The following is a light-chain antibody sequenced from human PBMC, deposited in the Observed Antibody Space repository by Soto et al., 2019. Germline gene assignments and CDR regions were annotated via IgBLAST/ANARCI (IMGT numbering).Light chain of an antibody. CDR3: CSYAGTYTLYV. V-gene: IGLV2-11*01. Sequence: QSVLTQPRSVSGSPGQSVTISCTGTSSDVGGYNYVSWYQQHPGKAPKLMIYDVSKRPSGVPDRFSGSKSGNTASLTISGLQAEDEADYYSCSYAGTYTLYVFRTGTKVTVL. J-gene: IGLJ1*01. CDR1: SSDVGGYNY. CDR2: DVS.